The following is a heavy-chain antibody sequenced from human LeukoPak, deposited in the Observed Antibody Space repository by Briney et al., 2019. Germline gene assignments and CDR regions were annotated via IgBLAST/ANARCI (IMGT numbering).Heavy chain of an antibody. Sequence: ASVKVSCKALGGSFRSEAISWVRQAPGQGLEWMGGIIPIFGTANYAQKFQGRVTITTDESTSTAYMEVSSLRSEDTAVYYCGRKAGDCGGGSCYSIDYWGQGTLVTVSS. D-gene: IGHD2-15*01. J-gene: IGHJ4*02. CDR2: IIPIFGTA. CDR1: GGSFRSEA. CDR3: GRKAGDCGGGSCYSIDY. V-gene: IGHV1-69*05.